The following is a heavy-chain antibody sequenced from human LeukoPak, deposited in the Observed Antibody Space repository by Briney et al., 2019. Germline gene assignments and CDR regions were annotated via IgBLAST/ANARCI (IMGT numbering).Heavy chain of an antibody. CDR3: ERDRIGGTYYDY. V-gene: IGHV1-18*01. Sequence: ASVKVSCKASGYTISNYAFTWVRQAPGQGLEWMGWISVFNGNTKYAQKLQGRVTMTTDTSTSTAYMELRRLTSDDTAVYYSERDRIGGTYYDYWGQGTLVTVSS. CDR2: ISVFNGNT. J-gene: IGHJ4*02. D-gene: IGHD1-26*01. CDR1: GYTISNYA.